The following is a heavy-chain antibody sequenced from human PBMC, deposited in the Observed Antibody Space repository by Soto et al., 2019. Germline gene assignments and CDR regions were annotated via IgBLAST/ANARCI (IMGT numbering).Heavy chain of an antibody. CDR2: LYGSGGGI. V-gene: IGHV3-23*01. Sequence: GGSLRLSCAASGFTFSSYAMIWIRQVPGKGLEWVSGLYGSGGGIHYADSVKGRFTISRDNSAYSVYLQMNDLRVEDSAVYYCEKDAVSLDGVWLAHDWGQGTVVTVSS. CDR1: GFTFSSYA. D-gene: IGHD5-12*01. CDR3: EKDAVSLDGVWLAHD. J-gene: IGHJ4*02.